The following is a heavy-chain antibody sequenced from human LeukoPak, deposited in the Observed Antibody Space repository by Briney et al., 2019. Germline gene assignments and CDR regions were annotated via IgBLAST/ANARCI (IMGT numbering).Heavy chain of an antibody. Sequence: ASVKVSCKASGYSFTSYYMHWVRQAPGQGLERMGIINPSGGSTNYAQKFQGRVTMTRDTSTSTVYMELSSLRSEDTAVYYCARQSSGYYIAHDYWGQGTLVTVSS. CDR2: INPSGGST. CDR1: GYSFTSYY. D-gene: IGHD3-22*01. CDR3: ARQSSGYYIAHDY. J-gene: IGHJ4*02. V-gene: IGHV1-46*01.